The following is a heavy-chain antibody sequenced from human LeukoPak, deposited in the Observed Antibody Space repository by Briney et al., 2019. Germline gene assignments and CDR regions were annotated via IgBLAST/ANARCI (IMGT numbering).Heavy chain of an antibody. J-gene: IGHJ4*02. Sequence: GGSLRLSCAASGFTFSNYAMSWVRQAPGKGLEWVSAITGRGGNTYYADSVKGRFTISRDNSKNTVFLQMNSLRAEDTAVYYCAKWGDYDVLTGYYVSDYRGQGTLVTVSS. CDR1: GFTFSNYA. D-gene: IGHD3-9*01. CDR2: ITGRGGNT. CDR3: AKWGDYDVLTGYYVSDY. V-gene: IGHV3-23*01.